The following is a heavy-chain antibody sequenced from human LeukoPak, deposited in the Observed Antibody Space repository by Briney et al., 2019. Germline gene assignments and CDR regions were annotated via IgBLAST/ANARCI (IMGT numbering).Heavy chain of an antibody. J-gene: IGHJ4*02. D-gene: IGHD6-25*01. V-gene: IGHV1-24*01. CDR3: ARESGGRLIPFPIDY. CDR1: GYTLSELS. Sequence: ASVKVSCKVSGYTLSELSMHWVRQAPGKGLEWMGGFDPEDGETIYAQNFQGRVTMTRDMSTSTVYMELSSLRSEDTAVYYCARESGGRLIPFPIDYWGQGTLVTVSS. CDR2: FDPEDGET.